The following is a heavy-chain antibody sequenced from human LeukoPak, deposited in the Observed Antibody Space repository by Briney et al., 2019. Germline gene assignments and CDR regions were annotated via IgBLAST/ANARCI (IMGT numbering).Heavy chain of an antibody. Sequence: ASVKVPCKASGYTFTSYDINWVRQATGQGLEWMGWMNPNSSNTGYAQKFQGRVTMTRNTSISTAYMELSSLRSEDTAVYYCARPYCSSTSCLDFDPWGQGTLVTVSS. D-gene: IGHD2-2*01. CDR2: MNPNSSNT. V-gene: IGHV1-8*01. CDR1: GYTFTSYD. CDR3: ARPYCSSTSCLDFDP. J-gene: IGHJ5*02.